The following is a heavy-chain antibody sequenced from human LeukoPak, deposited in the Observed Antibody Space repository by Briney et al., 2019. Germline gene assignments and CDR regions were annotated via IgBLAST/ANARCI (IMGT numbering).Heavy chain of an antibody. J-gene: IGHJ4*02. Sequence: GGSLRLSCAASGFTFSSYAMSWVRQAPGKELEWVSAISGNGGSSYYADSVKARFTISRDNSENTLFLQMNGLRAEDTAVYYCAKDVDFGSGFYPYYFDYWGQGALVTVSS. D-gene: IGHD3-10*01. V-gene: IGHV3-23*01. CDR1: GFTFSSYA. CDR2: ISGNGGSS. CDR3: AKDVDFGSGFYPYYFDY.